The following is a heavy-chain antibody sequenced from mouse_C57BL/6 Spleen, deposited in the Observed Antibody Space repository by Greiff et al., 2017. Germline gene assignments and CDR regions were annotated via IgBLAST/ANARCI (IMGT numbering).Heavy chain of an antibody. V-gene: IGHV1-74*01. J-gene: IGHJ4*01. D-gene: IGHD1-1*01. CDR3: AIEIIYYGSSYGYYAMDY. CDR2: IHPSDSDT. Sequence: QVQLQQPGAELVKPGASVKVSCKASGYTFTSYWMHWVKQRPGQGLEWIGRIHPSDSDTNYNQKFKGKATLTVDKSSSTAYMQLSSLTSEDSAVYYCAIEIIYYGSSYGYYAMDYWGQGTSVTVSS. CDR1: GYTFTSYW.